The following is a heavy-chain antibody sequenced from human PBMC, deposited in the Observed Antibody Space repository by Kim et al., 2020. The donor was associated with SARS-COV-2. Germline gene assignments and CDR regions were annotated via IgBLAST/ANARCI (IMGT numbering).Heavy chain of an antibody. CDR3: AKGMNDGYYYGMDV. D-gene: IGHD1-1*01. CDR2: ISWDGGST. Sequence: GGSLRLSCAASGFTFDDYTMHWVRQAPGKGLAWVSLISWDGGSTYYADSVKGRFTISRDNSKNSLYLQMNSLRTEDTALYYCAKGMNDGYYYGMDVWGQGTTVTVSS. V-gene: IGHV3-43*01. J-gene: IGHJ6*02. CDR1: GFTFDDYT.